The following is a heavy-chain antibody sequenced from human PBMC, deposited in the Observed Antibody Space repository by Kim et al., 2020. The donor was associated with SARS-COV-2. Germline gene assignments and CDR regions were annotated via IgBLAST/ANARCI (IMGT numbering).Heavy chain of an antibody. J-gene: IGHJ4*02. D-gene: IGHD1-26*01. CDR2: ISYSGST. Sequence: SETLSLTCTDSGGSISNYYWSWIRQPPGKGLEWIGYISYSGSTNYNPSLKSRVTISVDTSKNHFSLKLSSLTAADTAVYYCARASSGSYYDFDYWGQGTL. CDR1: GGSISNYY. CDR3: ARASSGSYYDFDY. V-gene: IGHV4-59*12.